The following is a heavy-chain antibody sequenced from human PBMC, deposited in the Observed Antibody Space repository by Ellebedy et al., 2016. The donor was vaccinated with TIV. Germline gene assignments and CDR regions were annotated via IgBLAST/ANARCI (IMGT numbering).Heavy chain of an antibody. Sequence: MPSETLSLTCTVSGGSVGISSYYWGWVRQPPGKGLEWIVSMYYSGDNYYSPSLKSRVTMSVDKSKNQFSLKLSSVTAADTAVYYCARAAQPNCSGGSCYRIDYWGQGTLDTVSS. V-gene: IGHV4-39*07. D-gene: IGHD2-15*01. CDR3: ARAAQPNCSGGSCYRIDY. CDR1: GGSVGISSYY. J-gene: IGHJ4*02. CDR2: MYYSGDN.